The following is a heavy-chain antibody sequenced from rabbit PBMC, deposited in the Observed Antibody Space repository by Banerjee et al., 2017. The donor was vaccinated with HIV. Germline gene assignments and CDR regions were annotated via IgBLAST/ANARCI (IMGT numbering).Heavy chain of an antibody. CDR3: AGGSYYVGFNL. D-gene: IGHD8-1*01. CDR1: GFSFSNKCV. V-gene: IGHV1S45*01. J-gene: IGHJ4*01. CDR2: INTSSGNT. Sequence: QEQLEESGGDLVKPGGTLTLTCTASGFSFSNKCVMCWVRQAPGKGLEWIACINTSSGNTVYATWAKGRFTISKTSSTTVTLQMTSLTAADTATYFCAGGSYYVGFNLWGQGTLVTVS.